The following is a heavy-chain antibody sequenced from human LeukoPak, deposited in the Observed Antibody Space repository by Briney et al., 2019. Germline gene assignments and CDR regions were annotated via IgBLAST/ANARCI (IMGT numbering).Heavy chain of an antibody. Sequence: SVKVSCKASGGTFISYAISWVRQAPGQGREWMGRIIPILGIANYAQKFQGRVTITADKSTSTAYMELSSLRSEDTAVYYCARDPRGSGSDYWGQGTLVTVSS. V-gene: IGHV1-69*04. CDR3: ARDPRGSGSDY. CDR2: IIPILGIA. J-gene: IGHJ4*02. D-gene: IGHD2-15*01. CDR1: GGTFISYA.